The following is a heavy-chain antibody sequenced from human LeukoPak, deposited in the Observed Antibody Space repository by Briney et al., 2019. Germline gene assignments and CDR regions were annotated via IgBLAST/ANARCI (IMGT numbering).Heavy chain of an antibody. CDR3: AREKPSSSWYSDFDY. D-gene: IGHD6-13*01. V-gene: IGHV4-59*01. J-gene: IGHJ4*02. Sequence: SETLSLTGTVSGGSISSYYWSWIRQPPGKGLEWIGYIYYSGSTNYNPSLKSRVTISVDTSKNQFSLKLSSVTAADTAVYYCAREKPSSSWYSDFDYWGQGTLVTVSS. CDR2: IYYSGST. CDR1: GGSISSYY.